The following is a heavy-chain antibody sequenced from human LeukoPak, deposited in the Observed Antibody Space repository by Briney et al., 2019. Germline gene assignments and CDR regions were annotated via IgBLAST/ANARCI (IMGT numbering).Heavy chain of an antibody. CDR3: ATATSWPPKEIDY. CDR2: IIPIFGTA. J-gene: IGHJ4*02. Sequence: SVKASCKASGGTFSSYAISWVRQAPGQGLEWMGGIIPIFGTANYAQKFQGRVTITADESTSTAYMELSSLRSEDTAVYYCATATSWPPKEIDYWGQGTLVTVSS. CDR1: GGTFSSYA. V-gene: IGHV1-69*01.